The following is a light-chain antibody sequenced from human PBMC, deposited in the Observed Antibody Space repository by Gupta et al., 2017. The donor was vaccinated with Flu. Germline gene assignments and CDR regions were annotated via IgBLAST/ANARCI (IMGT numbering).Light chain of an antibody. J-gene: IGLJ2*01. CDR1: SSDIDTYNF. Sequence: QSALAQPASVSGSPGQSITISCTGTSSDIDTYNFVSWYQQHPGKAPKLMIYEVGRRPSGVSNRFSGSKSGNTASLTISGLQAEDEADYYCNSYKTSTTPGVFGGGTKLTVL. CDR3: NSYKTSTTPGV. V-gene: IGLV2-14*01. CDR2: EVG.